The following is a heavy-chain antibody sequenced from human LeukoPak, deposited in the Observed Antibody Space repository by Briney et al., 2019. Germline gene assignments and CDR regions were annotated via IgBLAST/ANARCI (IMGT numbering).Heavy chain of an antibody. J-gene: IGHJ6*03. D-gene: IGHD6-6*01. V-gene: IGHV3-7*01. CDR3: ARSIAARPWYYYYYMDV. Sequence: PGGSLRLSCAASGFTFSSYWMSWVRQAPGKGLEWVANIKQDGSEKYYVDSVKGRFTISGDNAENSLYLQMNSLRAEDTAVYYCARSIAARPWYYYYYMDVWGKGTTVTVPS. CDR1: GFTFSSYW. CDR2: IKQDGSEK.